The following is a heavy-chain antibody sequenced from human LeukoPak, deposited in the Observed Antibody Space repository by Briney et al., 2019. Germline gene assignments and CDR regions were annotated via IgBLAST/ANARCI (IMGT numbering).Heavy chain of an antibody. CDR2: IYHSGST. Sequence: PSETLSLTCTVSGGSISSGGYYWSWIRQHPGKGLEWIGYIYHSGSTYYNPSLKSRVTISVDRSKNQFSLKLSSVTAADTAVYYCARAVGATVYFDYWGQGTLVTVSS. V-gene: IGHV4-30-2*01. CDR3: ARAVGATVYFDY. CDR1: GGSISSGGYY. D-gene: IGHD1-26*01. J-gene: IGHJ4*02.